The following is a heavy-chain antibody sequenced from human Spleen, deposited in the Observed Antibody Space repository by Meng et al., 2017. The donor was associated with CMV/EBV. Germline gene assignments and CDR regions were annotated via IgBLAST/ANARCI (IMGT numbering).Heavy chain of an antibody. CDR1: GFTFDDYT. D-gene: IGHD6-19*01. V-gene: IGHV3-43*01. J-gene: IGHJ4*02. Sequence: GESLKISCAASGFTFDDYTMHWVRQAPGKGLEWVSLISWDGGSTYYADSVKGRFTISRDNAKNLVYLQMNSLRPDDTALYYCAKEGVAGFDFWGQGTLVTVSS. CDR3: AKEGVAGFDF. CDR2: ISWDGGST.